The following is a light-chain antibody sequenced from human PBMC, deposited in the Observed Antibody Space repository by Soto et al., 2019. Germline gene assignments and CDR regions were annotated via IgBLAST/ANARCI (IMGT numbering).Light chain of an antibody. CDR3: SSYTSSVHFYV. V-gene: IGLV2-14*03. Sequence: QSALTQPASVSGSPGQSITISCTGASTDVDGYDYVSWYQQHPGQAPKLMIYDVNNRPSGVSYRFSGSKSGDTASLTISGLQAEDDADYYCSSYTSSVHFYVFGTGTKVTVL. CDR1: STDVDGYDY. J-gene: IGLJ1*01. CDR2: DVN.